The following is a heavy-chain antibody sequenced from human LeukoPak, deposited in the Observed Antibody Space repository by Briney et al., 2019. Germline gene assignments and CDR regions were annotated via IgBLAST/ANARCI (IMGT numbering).Heavy chain of an antibody. CDR2: FYYSRTT. V-gene: IGHV4-31*03. CDR1: GGSISRGGYY. Sequence: SETLSLTCTVSGGSISRGGYYWNWIRQHPREGLEWIGYFYYSRTTSYNPSLKSRATISVDTSNNQFSPKLSSVTAADTAVYYCARGDYGLYFFDSWGRGTLVTVSS. J-gene: IGHJ4*02. D-gene: IGHD4-17*01. CDR3: ARGDYGLYFFDS.